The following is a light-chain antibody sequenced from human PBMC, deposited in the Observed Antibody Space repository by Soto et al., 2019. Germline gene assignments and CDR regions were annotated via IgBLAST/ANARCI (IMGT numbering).Light chain of an antibody. CDR2: EVT. Sequence: QSALTQPPSASGSPGQSVTISCTGTSSDVGAYKYVSWYQQYPGKAPKLMIYEVTKRPSGVPDRFSGSKAGNTASLTVSGLHDEDDADYYCSSYVGNAILVFGGGTKVTVL. J-gene: IGLJ3*02. CDR3: SSYVGNAILV. CDR1: SSDVGAYKY. V-gene: IGLV2-8*01.